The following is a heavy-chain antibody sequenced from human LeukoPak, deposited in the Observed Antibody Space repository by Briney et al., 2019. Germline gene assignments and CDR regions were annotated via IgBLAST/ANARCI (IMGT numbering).Heavy chain of an antibody. Sequence: GGSLRLSCAASGLTFRNYLVTWVRQAPGKGLEWVSGISGSGSRTYYADSVKGRFTISRDNSKNTLYLQMNSVRAEDTAVYYCATDSIFGVVIGYYYYMDVWGKGTTVIVSS. D-gene: IGHD3-3*02. V-gene: IGHV3-23*01. CDR3: ATDSIFGVVIGYYYYMDV. CDR2: ISGSGSRT. J-gene: IGHJ6*03. CDR1: GLTFRNYL.